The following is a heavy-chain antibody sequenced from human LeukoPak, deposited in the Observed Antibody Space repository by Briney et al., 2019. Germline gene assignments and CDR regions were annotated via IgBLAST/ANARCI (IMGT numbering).Heavy chain of an antibody. V-gene: IGHV3-64D*06. J-gene: IGHJ4*02. CDR3: VKGGILLESPLFDY. CDR1: GFTFNSYA. D-gene: IGHD3-3*01. Sequence: PGGSLRLSCSASGFTFNSYAMHWVRQAPGKGLEYVSAISSNGGSTYYADSVKGRFTISRDNSKNTLYLQMSSLRAEDTAVYYCVKGGILLESPLFDYWGQGTLVTVSS. CDR2: ISSNGGST.